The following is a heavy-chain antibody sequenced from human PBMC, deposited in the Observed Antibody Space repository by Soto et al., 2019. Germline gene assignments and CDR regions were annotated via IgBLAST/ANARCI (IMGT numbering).Heavy chain of an antibody. J-gene: IGHJ4*02. Sequence: EVRLVESGGGLVQPGGSLRLSCAASGFTFSSYAMSWVRQAPGKGLEWVSTISGSSGSTYYADSVRGRFTISRDNSKNTLYLQMNGLRAEDTAVYYCAKRGRGAVAFDYWGQGTLVTVSS. D-gene: IGHD6-19*01. V-gene: IGHV3-23*04. CDR1: GFTFSSYA. CDR2: ISGSSGST. CDR3: AKRGRGAVAFDY.